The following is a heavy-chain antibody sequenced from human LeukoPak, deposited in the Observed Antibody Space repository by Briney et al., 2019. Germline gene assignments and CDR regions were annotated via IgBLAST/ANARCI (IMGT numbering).Heavy chain of an antibody. Sequence: ASVKVSCKASGYTFTSYDINWVRQATGQGLEWMGWMNPNSGNTGYAQKFQGSVTMTRNTSISTAYMELSSLRSEDTAVYYCARGYGSSLKFDYWGQGTLVTVSS. CDR2: MNPNSGNT. CDR1: GYTFTSYD. J-gene: IGHJ4*02. V-gene: IGHV1-8*01. CDR3: ARGYGSSLKFDY. D-gene: IGHD6-6*01.